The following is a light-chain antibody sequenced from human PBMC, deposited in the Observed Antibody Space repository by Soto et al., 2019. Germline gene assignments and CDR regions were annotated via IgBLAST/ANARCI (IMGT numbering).Light chain of an antibody. Sequence: IQDTPSPTFPFSSFRDRGPNKCQASQGLRGYLNWYQQKPGKAPKLLIYAASSLQSGVPSRFSGSGSGTDYTLTISSLQPEDFATYSCQQSYSTPDTFGQGTKLEIK. CDR2: AAS. CDR1: QGLRGY. V-gene: IGKV1-39*01. CDR3: QQSYSTPDT. J-gene: IGKJ2*01.